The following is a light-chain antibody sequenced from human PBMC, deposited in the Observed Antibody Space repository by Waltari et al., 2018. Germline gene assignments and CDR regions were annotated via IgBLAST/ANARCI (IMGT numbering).Light chain of an antibody. Sequence: DIVMTQSPDSPAVSLGERAPIHSQSRQSVLYSSNNKNYLAWYQQKPGQPPKLLIYWASTRESGVPDRFSGSGSGTDFTLTISSLQAEDFATYYCLQHSGYPITFGGGTKVEIK. J-gene: IGKJ4*01. CDR3: LQHSGYPIT. CDR2: WAS. CDR1: QSVLYSSNNKNY. V-gene: IGKV4-1*01.